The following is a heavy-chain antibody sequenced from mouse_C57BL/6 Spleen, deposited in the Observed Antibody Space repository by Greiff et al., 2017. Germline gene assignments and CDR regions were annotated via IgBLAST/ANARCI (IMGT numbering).Heavy chain of an antibody. CDR1: GYTFTSYW. CDR2: IYPSDSET. CDR3: ARWREYYFDY. J-gene: IGHJ2*01. Sequence: QVQLQQPGAELVRPGSSVKLSCKASGYTFTSYWMDWVKQRPGQGLEWIGNIYPSDSETHYNQKFKDKATLTVDKSSSTAYMQLSSLTSEDSAVYYCARWREYYFDYWGQGTTLTVSS. V-gene: IGHV1-61*01.